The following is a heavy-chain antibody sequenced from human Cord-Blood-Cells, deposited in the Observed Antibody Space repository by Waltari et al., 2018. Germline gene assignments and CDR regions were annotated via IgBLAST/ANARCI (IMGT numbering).Heavy chain of an antibody. D-gene: IGHD6-13*01. CDR3: ARDPSSSSWYWYFDL. CDR1: GGSISSYS. CDR2: IYTSGST. J-gene: IGHJ2*01. V-gene: IGHV4-4*07. Sequence: QVQLQESGPGLVKPSETLSLTCTVPGGSISSYSWSWIRQPAGKGLEWIGRIYTSGSTNYNPSLKSRVTMSVDTSKNQFSLKLSSVTAADTAVYYCARDPSSSSWYWYFDLWGRGTLVTVSS.